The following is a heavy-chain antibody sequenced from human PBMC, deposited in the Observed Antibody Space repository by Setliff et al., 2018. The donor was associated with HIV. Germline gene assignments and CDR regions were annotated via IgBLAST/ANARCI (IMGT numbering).Heavy chain of an antibody. CDR1: GFTFSSYG. V-gene: IGHV3-33*06. Sequence: GESLKISCAASGFTFSSYGMHWVRQAPGKGLEWVAVIWYDGSEKYYADSVRGRFTISRDNSKNTLYLQMNSLRAEDTAVYYCAKDEGSGWYGLRYWGQGTLVTVSS. CDR2: IWYDGSEK. J-gene: IGHJ4*02. CDR3: AKDEGSGWYGLRY. D-gene: IGHD6-19*01.